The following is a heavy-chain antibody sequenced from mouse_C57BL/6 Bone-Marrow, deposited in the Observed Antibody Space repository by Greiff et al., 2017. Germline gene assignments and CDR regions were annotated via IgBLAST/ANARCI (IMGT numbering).Heavy chain of an antibody. Sequence: QVHVKQSGAELARPGASVKLSCKASGYTFTSYGISWVKQRTGQGLEWIGEIYPRSGNTYYNEKFKGKATLTADKSSSTAYMELRSLTSEDSAVYFCARPLRSYAMDDWGQGTSVTVSS. J-gene: IGHJ4*01. CDR2: IYPRSGNT. CDR1: GYTFTSYG. D-gene: IGHD1-1*01. V-gene: IGHV1-81*01. CDR3: ARPLRSYAMDD.